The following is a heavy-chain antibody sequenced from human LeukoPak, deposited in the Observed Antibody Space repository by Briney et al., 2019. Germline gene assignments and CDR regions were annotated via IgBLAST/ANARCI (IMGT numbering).Heavy chain of an antibody. CDR3: ARVTYYGSGSYYSPYGMDV. Sequence: SETLSLTCAVSGYSISSGYYWGWIRQPPGKGLVWIGSIYHSGSTYYNPSLKSRVTISVDTSKNQFSLKPSSVTAADTAVYYCARVTYYGSGSYYSPYGMDVWGKGTTVTVSS. J-gene: IGHJ6*04. CDR1: GYSISSGYY. CDR2: IYHSGST. D-gene: IGHD3-10*01. V-gene: IGHV4-38-2*01.